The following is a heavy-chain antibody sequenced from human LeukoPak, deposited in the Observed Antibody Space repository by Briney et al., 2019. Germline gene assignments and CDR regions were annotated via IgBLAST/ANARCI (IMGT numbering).Heavy chain of an antibody. V-gene: IGHV1-3*01. CDR3: ARDRDTTVVTPYYYGMDV. CDR1: GYTFTSYA. J-gene: IGHJ6*02. CDR2: INAGNGNT. Sequence: ASVKVSCKASGYTFTSYAMHWVRQAPGQRLEWMGWINAGNGNTKYSQKFQGRVTITRDTSASTAYMELSSLRSEDTAVYYCARDRDTTVVTPYYYGMDVWGQGTTVTVSS. D-gene: IGHD4-23*01.